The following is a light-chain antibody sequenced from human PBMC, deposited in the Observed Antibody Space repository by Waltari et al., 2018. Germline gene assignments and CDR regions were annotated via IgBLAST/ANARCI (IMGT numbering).Light chain of an antibody. Sequence: EIVLTQSPGTLSLSPGERATLSYRASQSVRSNYLAWYQQKPGQAPSLLIYDTSNRATGIPDRFSGSGSGTDFTLIISRLEPEDFALYYCQQYGNTPFTFGQGTRLDIK. J-gene: IGKJ5*01. CDR2: DTS. CDR3: QQYGNTPFT. V-gene: IGKV3-20*01. CDR1: QSVRSNY.